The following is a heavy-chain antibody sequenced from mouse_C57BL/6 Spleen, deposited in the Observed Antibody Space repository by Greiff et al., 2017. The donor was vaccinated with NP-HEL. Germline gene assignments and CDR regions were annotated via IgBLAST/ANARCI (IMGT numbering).Heavy chain of an antibody. D-gene: IGHD1-1*01. CDR2: ISGGGGNT. J-gene: IGHJ4*01. V-gene: IGHV5-9*01. Sequence: EVQLVESGGGLVKPGGSLKLSCAASGFTFSSYTMSWVRQTPEKRLEWVATISGGGGNTYYPDSVKGRFTISRDNAKNTLYLQMSSLRSEDTALYYCASLTTVGDYYAMDYWGQGTSVTVSP. CDR1: GFTFSSYT. CDR3: ASLTTVGDYYAMDY.